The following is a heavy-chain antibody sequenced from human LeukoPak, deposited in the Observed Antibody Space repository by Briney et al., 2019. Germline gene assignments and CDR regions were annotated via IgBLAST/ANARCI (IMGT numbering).Heavy chain of an antibody. CDR1: GYTLTELS. D-gene: IGHD3-22*01. J-gene: IGHJ4*02. V-gene: IGHV1-24*01. CDR3: AAEGYYDSSSYYNDY. CDR2: LYPEKGET. Sequence: ASVKVSCKVSGYTLTELSMHWVRQAPGKGFEWVGRLYPEKGETIYAQKFQGRVTMTEDTSTDTAYMELSSLRSDDTAVYYCAAEGYYDSSSYYNDYWGQGTLVTVSS.